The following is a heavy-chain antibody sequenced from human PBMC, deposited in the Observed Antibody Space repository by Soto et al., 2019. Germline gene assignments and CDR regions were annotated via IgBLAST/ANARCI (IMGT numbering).Heavy chain of an antibody. V-gene: IGHV3-21*06. J-gene: IGHJ4*02. CDR3: VRENEMAGATSAFEY. CDR1: GFRFNSYS. CDR2: IDARSNYI. D-gene: IGHD1-26*01. Sequence: PGESLKISCEASGFRFNSYSMNWVRQAPQKGLEWVSLIDARSNYIYYADSVKGRFTISRDNARNSLYPQMDSLRVEDTAVYYCVRENEMAGATSAFEYWGQGTPVTVSS.